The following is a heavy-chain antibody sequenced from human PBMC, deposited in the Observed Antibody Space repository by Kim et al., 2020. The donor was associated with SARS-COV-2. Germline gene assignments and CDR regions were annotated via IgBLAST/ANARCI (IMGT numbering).Heavy chain of an antibody. Sequence: GGSLRLSCAASGFTFSSYGMHWVRQAPGKGLEWVAVISYDGSNKYYADSVKGRFTISRDNSKNTLYLQMNSLRAEDTAVYYCARGGPKADSSGYKYYYYGMDVWGQGTTVTVSS. D-gene: IGHD3-22*01. CDR2: ISYDGSNK. CDR1: GFTFSSYG. V-gene: IGHV3-33*05. CDR3: ARGGPKADSSGYKYYYYGMDV. J-gene: IGHJ6*02.